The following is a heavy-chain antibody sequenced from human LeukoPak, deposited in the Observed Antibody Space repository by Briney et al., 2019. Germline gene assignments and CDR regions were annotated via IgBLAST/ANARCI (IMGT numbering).Heavy chain of an antibody. CDR2: INPNSGDT. J-gene: IGHJ4*02. Sequence: ASVKVSCKASGYTFTGYYLHWVRQAPGQGLEWMGWINPNSGDTNYAQKFQGRVTMTRDTSISTAYMELSRLRSDDTAVYYCARVRYRLAETYIDYWGQGTLVTVSS. CDR1: GYTFTGYY. V-gene: IGHV1-2*02. D-gene: IGHD3-16*01. CDR3: ARVRYRLAETYIDY.